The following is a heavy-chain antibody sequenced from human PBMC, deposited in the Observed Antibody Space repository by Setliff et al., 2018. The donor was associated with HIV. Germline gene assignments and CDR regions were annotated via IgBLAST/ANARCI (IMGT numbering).Heavy chain of an antibody. CDR3: AREGYSVDAFDI. Sequence: ASVKVSCKASRYTFTKSVIHWVRQAPGQRLEWMGWINAGSGDTRYSRKFQGRVTMTTDTSTSTAYMELRSLRSDDTAVYYCAREGYSVDAFDIWGQGTMVTVSS. CDR1: RYTFTKSV. V-gene: IGHV1-3*01. CDR2: INAGSGDT. D-gene: IGHD4-4*01. J-gene: IGHJ3*02.